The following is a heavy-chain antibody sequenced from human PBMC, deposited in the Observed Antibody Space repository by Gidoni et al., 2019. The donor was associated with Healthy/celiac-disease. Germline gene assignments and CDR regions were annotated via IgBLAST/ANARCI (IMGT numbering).Heavy chain of an antibody. V-gene: IGHV4-39*07. Sequence: QLQLQESGPGLVKPSETLSLTCTVSGGSISSSSYYCGWIRQPPGKGLEWIGSIYYSGSTYYNPSLKSRVTISVDTSKNQFSLKLSSVTAADTAVYYCARDWGDYSSGWHSWGQGTLVTVSS. D-gene: IGHD6-19*01. CDR3: ARDWGDYSSGWHS. J-gene: IGHJ5*02. CDR2: IYYSGST. CDR1: GGSISSSSYY.